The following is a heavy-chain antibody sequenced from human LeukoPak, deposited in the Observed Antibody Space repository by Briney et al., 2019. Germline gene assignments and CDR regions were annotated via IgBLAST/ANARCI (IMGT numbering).Heavy chain of an antibody. CDR3: ARAPSGFVAFDI. D-gene: IGHD2-21*01. J-gene: IGHJ3*02. CDR1: GGSISSYY. Sequence: SETLSLTCTVSGGSISSYYWSWIRQPPGKGLEWIGYIYYSGSTNYNPSLKSRVTISVDTSRNQFSLKLSSVTAADTAVYYCARAPSGFVAFDIWGQGTMVTVSS. V-gene: IGHV4-59*12. CDR2: IYYSGST.